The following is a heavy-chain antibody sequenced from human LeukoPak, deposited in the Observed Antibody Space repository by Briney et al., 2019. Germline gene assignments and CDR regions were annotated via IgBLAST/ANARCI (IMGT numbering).Heavy chain of an antibody. V-gene: IGHV2-70*11. CDR3: ARYYSGYDFSGYYYGMDV. J-gene: IGHJ6*02. CDR2: LDWDDDK. D-gene: IGHD5-12*01. CDR1: GFSLRTSGMC. Sequence: SGPALVKPTQTLTLTCTFSGFSLRTSGMCVSWIRQPPGKALEWLARLDWDDDKYYSTSLKTRLTISKDTSKNQVVLTMTNMDPVDTATYYCARYYSGYDFSGYYYGMDVWGQGTTVTVSS.